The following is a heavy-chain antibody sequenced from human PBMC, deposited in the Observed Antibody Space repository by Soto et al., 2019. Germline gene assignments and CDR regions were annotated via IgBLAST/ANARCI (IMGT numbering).Heavy chain of an antibody. V-gene: IGHV4-59*01. CDR1: GGSISSYY. CDR2: IYYSGST. Sequence: SETLSLTCTVSGGSISSYYWSWIRQPPGKGLEWIGYIYYSGSTNYNPSLKSRVTISVDTSKNQFSLKLSSVTAADTAVYYCARDVGYCISTSCYSWFDPWGQGTLVTVS. CDR3: ARDVGYCISTSCYSWFDP. J-gene: IGHJ5*02. D-gene: IGHD2-2*02.